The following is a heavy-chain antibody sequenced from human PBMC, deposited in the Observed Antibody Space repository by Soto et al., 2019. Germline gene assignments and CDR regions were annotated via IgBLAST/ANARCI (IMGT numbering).Heavy chain of an antibody. V-gene: IGHV1-3*01. CDR2: INAGNGNT. D-gene: IGHD4-17*01. Sequence: ASVKVSCKASGYTFTSYAMHWVRQAPGQRLEWMGWINAGNGNTNYAQKFQGWVTMTRDTSISTAYMELSRLRSDDTAVYYCARATYPHTVTTTPYYFDYWGQGTLVTVSS. CDR1: GYTFTSYA. CDR3: ARATYPHTVTTTPYYFDY. J-gene: IGHJ4*02.